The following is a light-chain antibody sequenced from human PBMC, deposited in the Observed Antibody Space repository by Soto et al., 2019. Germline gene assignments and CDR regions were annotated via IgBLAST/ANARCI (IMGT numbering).Light chain of an antibody. Sequence: DIQMTQSPSTLSASVGARAPITCRASQSISSWLAWYQQKPGKAPKLLIYDASSLESGVPSRFSGSGSGTDFTLTISCLQSEDFATYYCQQYYSYPLFGQGTRLEI. V-gene: IGKV1-5*01. CDR1: QSISSW. CDR3: QQYYSYPL. J-gene: IGKJ5*01. CDR2: DAS.